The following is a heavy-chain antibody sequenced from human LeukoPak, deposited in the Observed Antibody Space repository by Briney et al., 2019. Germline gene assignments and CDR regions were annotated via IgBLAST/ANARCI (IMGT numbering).Heavy chain of an antibody. Sequence: GGSLRLSCAASGFTFSSYEMNWVRQAPGKGLEWLSYISSSGSTIYYADSVKGRFTISRDNAKNSLYLQMNSLRDEDTAVYYCARKDVAPYGDYDYWGQGTLVTVSS. CDR3: ARKDVAPYGDYDY. V-gene: IGHV3-48*03. CDR2: ISSSGSTI. J-gene: IGHJ4*02. CDR1: GFTFSSYE. D-gene: IGHD4-17*01.